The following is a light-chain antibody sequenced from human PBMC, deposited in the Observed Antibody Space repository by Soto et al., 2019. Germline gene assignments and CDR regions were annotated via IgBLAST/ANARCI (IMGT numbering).Light chain of an antibody. CDR1: SSDVGGYNY. V-gene: IGLV2-14*01. CDR3: SSYSTSTTYV. Sequence: QSALTQPASVSGSPGQSITISCTGTSSDVGGYNYVSWHQLHPGKAPKLMVYEVSNRPSGVSNRYSGSKSGNTASLTISGLHADDDDDYYCSSYSTSTTYVFGTVTGSPS. J-gene: IGLJ1*01. CDR2: EVS.